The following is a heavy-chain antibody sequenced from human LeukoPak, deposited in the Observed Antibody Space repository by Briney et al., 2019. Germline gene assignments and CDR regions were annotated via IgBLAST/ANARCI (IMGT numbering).Heavy chain of an antibody. V-gene: IGHV3-30*18. CDR1: GFTFSSYV. D-gene: IGHD6-19*01. Sequence: GRSLRLSCAASGFTFSSYVMHWVRQAPGKGLEWVAVISYDGSQKYYADSVKGRFTISRGNSNDTLYLQMNSLTAEDTAVYYCAKPVYSRGWYASTFDCWGQGTLVTVSS. CDR2: ISYDGSQK. J-gene: IGHJ4*02. CDR3: AKPVYSRGWYASTFDC.